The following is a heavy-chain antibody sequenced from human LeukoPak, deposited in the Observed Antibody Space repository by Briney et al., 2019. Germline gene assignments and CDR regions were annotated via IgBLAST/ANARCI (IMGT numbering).Heavy chain of an antibody. Sequence: PSETLSLTCTVSGYSISSGYYWGWIRQPPGKGLEWIGSIYHSGSTYYNPSLKSRVTISVDTSKNQFSLKLSSVTAADTAVYYCARSRPAADWGPDYYYMDVWGKGTTVTVSS. D-gene: IGHD2-2*01. CDR3: ARSRPAADWGPDYYYMDV. CDR2: IYHSGST. CDR1: GYSISSGYY. J-gene: IGHJ6*03. V-gene: IGHV4-38-2*02.